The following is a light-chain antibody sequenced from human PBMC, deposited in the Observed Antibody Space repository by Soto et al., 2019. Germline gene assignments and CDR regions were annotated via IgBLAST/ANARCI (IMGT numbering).Light chain of an antibody. Sequence: DIQMTQSPSSLSASVGDRVTITCRASQSISSYLNWYQQKPGKAPKLLIYAASSLQSGVPSRFSGSGSGTDLTLTISSLQPEDFATNYCQQSKSPLGITFGQGTRLEIK. CDR3: QQSKSPLGIT. V-gene: IGKV1-39*01. CDR2: AAS. J-gene: IGKJ5*01. CDR1: QSISSY.